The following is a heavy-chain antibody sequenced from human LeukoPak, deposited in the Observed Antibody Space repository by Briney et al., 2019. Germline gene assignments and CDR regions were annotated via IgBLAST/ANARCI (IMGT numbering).Heavy chain of an antibody. V-gene: IGHV1-69*13. D-gene: IGHD2-2*01. CDR3: ARVVTPRYCSTPSCYWKGWFDP. J-gene: IGHJ5*02. CDR2: IIPIFGTA. CDR1: GGTFSRYA. Sequence: ASVTVSCKASGGTFSRYAMSWVRQAPGQGLEWMGGIIPIFGTASFAQKFQGRVTITADESTGTAYMELSSLRSEDTAVYYCARVVTPRYCSTPSCYWKGWFDPWGQGTLVTVSS.